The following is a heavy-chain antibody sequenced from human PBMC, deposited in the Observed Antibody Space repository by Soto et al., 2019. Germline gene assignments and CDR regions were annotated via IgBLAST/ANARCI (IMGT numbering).Heavy chain of an antibody. J-gene: IGHJ4*02. CDR2: ISASNGNT. V-gene: IGHV1-18*01. D-gene: IGHD6-13*01. CDR3: ARSGRSWNLREFDY. CDR1: GYIFTSYP. Sequence: ASVKVSCKASGYIFTSYPMHWVRQAPGHSLEWMGWISASNGNTNYAQKLRGRVTMTTDTSTSTAYMELRSLRSDDTAVFYCARSGRSWNLREFDYWGQGTLVTVSS.